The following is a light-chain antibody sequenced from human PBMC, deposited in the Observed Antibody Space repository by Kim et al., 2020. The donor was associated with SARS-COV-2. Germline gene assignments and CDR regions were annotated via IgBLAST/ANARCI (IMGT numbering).Light chain of an antibody. Sequence: DIQMTQSPSSLSASVGDRVTITCRESRDISSYLAWYQQKPGTVPKVLIYSASALRSGVPSRFSGSGSGTDFTLTISSLQPEDVATYYCLNYDGAPWTFGQGTKVDIK. CDR2: SAS. CDR3: LNYDGAPWT. CDR1: RDISSY. V-gene: IGKV1-27*01. J-gene: IGKJ1*01.